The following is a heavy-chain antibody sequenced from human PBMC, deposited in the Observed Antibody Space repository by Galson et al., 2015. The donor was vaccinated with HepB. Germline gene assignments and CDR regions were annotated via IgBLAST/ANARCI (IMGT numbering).Heavy chain of an antibody. CDR1: GYTFTSYG. D-gene: IGHD6-19*01. V-gene: IGHV1-18*01. J-gene: IGHJ6*02. CDR2: ISAYNGNT. Sequence: SVKVSCKASGYTFTSYGISWVRQAPGQGLEWMGWISAYNGNTNYAQKLQGRVTMTTDTSTSTAYMELRSLRSDDTAVYYCARDTQASIAVAGHTHYYYYGMDVWGQGTTVTVSS. CDR3: ARDTQASIAVAGHTHYYYYGMDV.